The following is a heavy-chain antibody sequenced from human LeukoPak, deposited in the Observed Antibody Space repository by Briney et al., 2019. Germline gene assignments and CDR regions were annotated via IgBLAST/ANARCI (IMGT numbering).Heavy chain of an antibody. CDR1: GFTFSSYS. CDR2: ISSSSSYI. Sequence: GGSMRLSCAASGFTFSSYSMNWVRQAPGKGLEWVSSISSSSSYIYYADSVKGRFTISRDNAKNSLYLQMNSLRAEDTAVYYCARDTSYYDFSGHYYYYMDVWGKGTTVTVSS. V-gene: IGHV3-21*01. D-gene: IGHD3-3*01. CDR3: ARDTSYYDFSGHYYYYMDV. J-gene: IGHJ6*03.